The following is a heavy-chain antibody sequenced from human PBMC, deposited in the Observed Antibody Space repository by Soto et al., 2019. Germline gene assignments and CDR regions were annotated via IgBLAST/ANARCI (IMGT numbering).Heavy chain of an antibody. Sequence: PSETLSLTCAVSGGSISSTSHYWSWIRQPPGKGLEWIGEINHSGSTNYNPSLKSRVTISVDTSKNQFSLKLSSVTAADTAVYYCARTKVVTAILGFDYWGQGTLVTVSS. CDR3: ARTKVVTAILGFDY. CDR2: INHSGST. D-gene: IGHD2-21*02. CDR1: GGSISSTSHY. V-gene: IGHV4-39*07. J-gene: IGHJ4*02.